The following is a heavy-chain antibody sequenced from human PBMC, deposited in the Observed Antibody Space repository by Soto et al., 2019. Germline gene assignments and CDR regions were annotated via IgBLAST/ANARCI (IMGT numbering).Heavy chain of an antibody. V-gene: IGHV3-7*03. D-gene: IGHD3-3*01. J-gene: IGHJ5*02. CDR3: ARVVSYDFWSGPNWFDT. CDR2: IKQDGSEK. Sequence: GGSLRLSCAASGFTFSSYWMSWVRQAPGKGLEWVANIKQDGSEKYYVDSVKGRFTISRDNAKNSLYLQMNSLRAEDTAVYYCARVVSYDFWSGPNWFDTWGQGTLVTVSS. CDR1: GFTFSSYW.